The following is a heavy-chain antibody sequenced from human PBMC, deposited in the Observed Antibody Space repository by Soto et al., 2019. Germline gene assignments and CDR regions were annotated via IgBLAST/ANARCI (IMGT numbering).Heavy chain of an antibody. V-gene: IGHV3-23*01. CDR1: GFTFSSYA. Sequence: GGSLRLSCAAPGFTFSSYAMSWVRQAPGKGLEWVSAISGSGGSTYYADSVKGRFTISRDNSKNTLYLQMNSLRAEDTAVYYCAKNEQWLVYYYGMDVWGQGTTVTVSS. CDR3: AKNEQWLVYYYGMDV. D-gene: IGHD6-19*01. CDR2: ISGSGGST. J-gene: IGHJ6*02.